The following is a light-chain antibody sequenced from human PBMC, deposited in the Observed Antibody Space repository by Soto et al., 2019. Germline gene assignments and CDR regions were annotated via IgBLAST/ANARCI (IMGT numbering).Light chain of an antibody. CDR2: GNS. J-gene: IGLJ2*01. V-gene: IGLV1-40*01. CDR1: SSNIGAGYD. Sequence: QSVLTQPPSVSGAPGQTVTISCTGSSSNIGAGYDVHWYQQLPGTAPKLLIYGNSNRPSGVPDRFSGSKSGTSASLAITGLQAEDEADYYCQSYDSSRSWVFGGGTKLTVL. CDR3: QSYDSSRSWV.